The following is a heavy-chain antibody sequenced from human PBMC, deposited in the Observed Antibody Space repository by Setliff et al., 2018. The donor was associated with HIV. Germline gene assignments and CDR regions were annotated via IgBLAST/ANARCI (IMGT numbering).Heavy chain of an antibody. D-gene: IGHD4-4*01. V-gene: IGHV3-23*01. CDR1: GFTFSSYA. CDR2: ISGSGGST. CDR3: ARWGKERDYSKNRGAFDI. Sequence: GGSLRLSCVVSGFTFSSYAMSWVRQAPGKGLECVSVISGSGGSTHYAGYVKGRFTISRDTSKNTLYLEMNSLRAEDTAVYHCARWGKERDYSKNRGAFDIWGQGTMVTVS. J-gene: IGHJ3*02.